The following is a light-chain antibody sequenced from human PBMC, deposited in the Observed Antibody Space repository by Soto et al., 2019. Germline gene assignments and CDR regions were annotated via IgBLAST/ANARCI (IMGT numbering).Light chain of an antibody. V-gene: IGKV3-15*01. CDR3: QQYIRWPLT. CDR2: GAS. CDR1: QSVSSN. Sequence: EIVMSQALATLSVNPGERATLSCRASQSVSSNLAWYQQKPGQAPSLLIYGASTRATGTPARFSGSGSGTEFTLTISSLQSEDFAVYYCQQYIRWPLTFGGGTKVDIK. J-gene: IGKJ4*01.